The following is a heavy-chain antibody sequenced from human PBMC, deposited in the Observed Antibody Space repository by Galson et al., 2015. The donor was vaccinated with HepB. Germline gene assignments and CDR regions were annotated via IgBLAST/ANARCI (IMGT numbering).Heavy chain of an antibody. V-gene: IGHV1-46*03. J-gene: IGHJ4*02. CDR3: AKVDPWLDGPDY. D-gene: IGHD6-19*01. Sequence: SVKVSCKASGYTFTSYYMHWVRQAPGQGLEWMGIINPRDGSTSYTQKFQGRVTVTRDTSTTTVYMELSSLRSEDTAVYYCAKVDPWLDGPDYWGQGTLVTVSS. CDR2: INPRDGST. CDR1: GYTFTSYY.